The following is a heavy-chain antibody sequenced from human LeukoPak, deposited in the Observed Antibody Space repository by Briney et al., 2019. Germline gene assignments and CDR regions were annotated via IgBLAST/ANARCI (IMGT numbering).Heavy chain of an antibody. D-gene: IGHD5-18*01. CDR3: ASAGYSYGYY. CDR2: INHSGST. CDR1: GGSFSGYY. J-gene: IGHJ4*02. V-gene: IGHV4-34*01. Sequence: SETLSLTCAVYGGSFSGYYWSLIRQPPGKGLEWIGEINHSGSTNYNPSLKSRVTISVDTSKNQFSLKLSSVTAADTAVYYCASAGYSYGYYWGQGTLVTVSS.